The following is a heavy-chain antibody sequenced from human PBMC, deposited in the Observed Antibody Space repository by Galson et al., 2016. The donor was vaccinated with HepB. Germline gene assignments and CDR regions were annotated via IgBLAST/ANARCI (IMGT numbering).Heavy chain of an antibody. Sequence: LSLTCTVSGGSISSGVYYWTWIRQHPGKGLEWIGYIYYSGSTHYNPTLKSRVTISVDTTKNQLSLRLTSVTAADTAVYFCARGSWTEGNAFDIWGQGTMVTVSS. J-gene: IGHJ3*02. V-gene: IGHV4-31*03. CDR3: ARGSWTEGNAFDI. D-gene: IGHD3/OR15-3a*01. CDR1: GGSISSGVYY. CDR2: IYYSGST.